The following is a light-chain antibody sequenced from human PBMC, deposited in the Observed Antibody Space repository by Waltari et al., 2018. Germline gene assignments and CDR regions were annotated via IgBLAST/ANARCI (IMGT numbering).Light chain of an antibody. Sequence: DIVMTQSPVSLAVFLGERATINCKSSQSVLHGFKNKNYLAWNKQKPGQPLKLLMYWASTRESGVPDRFSGSGSGTDFTLTISSLQAEDVAVYYCQQHYTAPITFGQGTRLDIK. CDR1: QSVLHGFKNKNY. CDR3: QQHYTAPIT. J-gene: IGKJ5*01. V-gene: IGKV4-1*01. CDR2: WAS.